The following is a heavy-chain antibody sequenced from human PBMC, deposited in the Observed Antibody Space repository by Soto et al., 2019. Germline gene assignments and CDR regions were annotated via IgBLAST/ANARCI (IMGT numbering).Heavy chain of an antibody. J-gene: IGHJ6*02. CDR3: ARERLDYDRISYGMDV. Sequence: QVQLVQSGAEVKKPGSSVKVSCKASGGTFSSYTISWVRQAPGQGLEWMGRIIPLLGIANYAQKCQGRVKITADKSTSTAYMELSSLRSEDTAVYYCARERLDYDRISYGMDVWGQGTTVTVSS. CDR1: GGTFSSYT. V-gene: IGHV1-69*08. D-gene: IGHD3-22*01. CDR2: IIPLLGIA.